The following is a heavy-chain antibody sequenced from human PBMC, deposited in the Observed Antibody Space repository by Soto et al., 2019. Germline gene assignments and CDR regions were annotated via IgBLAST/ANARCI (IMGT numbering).Heavy chain of an antibody. V-gene: IGHV4-59*08. CDR2: IYYSGST. CDR1: GGSISSYY. J-gene: IGHJ4*02. CDR3: ARLGRWLQALDS. Sequence: QVQLQESGPGLVKPSETLSLTCTVSGGSISSYYWNWIRQPPGKGLEWVGYIYYSGSTTYNPSLKSRLTISVDTSKNQFSLKLRSVTAADTAVYYCARLGRWLQALDSWGQGTLVTVSS. D-gene: IGHD5-12*01.